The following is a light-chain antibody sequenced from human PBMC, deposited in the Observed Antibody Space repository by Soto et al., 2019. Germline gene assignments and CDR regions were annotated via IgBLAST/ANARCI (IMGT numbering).Light chain of an antibody. J-gene: IGKJ1*01. CDR1: QGIRND. CDR2: AVS. CDR3: LQHNSNFWT. V-gene: IGKV1-17*01. Sequence: DIQMTQSPLSLSASVGDRVTITCRASQGIRNDLSWYQQKPGKAPERLIFAVSFLKSGVPSRFSGSGSGTEFTLTISSLQPADFATYYCLQHNSNFWTFGQGTKVE.